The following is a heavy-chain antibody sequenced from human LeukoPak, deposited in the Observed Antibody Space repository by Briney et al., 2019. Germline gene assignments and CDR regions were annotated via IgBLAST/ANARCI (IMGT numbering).Heavy chain of an antibody. Sequence: GASVKVSCKASGGTFSSYAISWVRQAPGQGLEWMGGIIPIFGTVNYAQRFQGRVTITADESTSTAYMELSSLRSEDTAVYYCARCPYYYGSGSYVYYYYYGMDVWGKGTTVTVSS. CDR2: IIPIFGTV. CDR3: ARCPYYYGSGSYVYYYYYGMDV. V-gene: IGHV1-69*13. J-gene: IGHJ6*04. D-gene: IGHD3-10*01. CDR1: GGTFSSYA.